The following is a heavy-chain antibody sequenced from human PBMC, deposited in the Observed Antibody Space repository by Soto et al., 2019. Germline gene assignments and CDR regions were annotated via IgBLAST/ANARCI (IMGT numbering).Heavy chain of an antibody. CDR1: GGTFSSYT. J-gene: IGHJ4*02. Sequence: QVQLVQSGAEVKKPGSSVKVSCKASGGTFSSYTISWVRQAPGQGLEWMGRIIPILGIANYAQKFQGRVTITADKSTSTAYMGLSSLRSEDTAVYYCASSGQGPAAMGPVRWDYWGQGTLVTVSS. D-gene: IGHD2-2*01. CDR2: IIPILGIA. V-gene: IGHV1-69*02. CDR3: ASSGQGPAAMGPVRWDY.